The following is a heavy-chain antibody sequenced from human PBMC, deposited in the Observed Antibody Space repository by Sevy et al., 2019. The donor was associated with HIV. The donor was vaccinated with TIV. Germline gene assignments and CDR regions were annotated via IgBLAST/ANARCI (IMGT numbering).Heavy chain of an antibody. CDR1: GFTFSSYA. J-gene: IGHJ6*02. CDR3: ARDERLLWFGELFPEYGMDV. CDR2: ISYDGSNK. D-gene: IGHD3-10*01. Sequence: GGSLRLSYAASGFTFSSYAMHWVRQAPGKGLEWVAVISYDGSNKYYADSVKGRFTISRDNSKNTLYLQMNSLRAEDTAVYYCARDERLLWFGELFPEYGMDVWGQGTTVTVSS. V-gene: IGHV3-30-3*01.